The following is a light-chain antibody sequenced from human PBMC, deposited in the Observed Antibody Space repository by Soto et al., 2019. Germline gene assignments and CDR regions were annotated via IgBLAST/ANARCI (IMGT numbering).Light chain of an antibody. Sequence: EIVLTQSPATLSLSPGERATLSCRASQGVGRYLAWYQQKPGQAPRLLIYAASNRATGIPARFSGSGSGTDFTLTISSLEPEDFAIYYCQQRSNWPPRTFGQGTKVEIK. CDR1: QGVGRY. CDR2: AAS. J-gene: IGKJ1*01. CDR3: QQRSNWPPRT. V-gene: IGKV3-11*01.